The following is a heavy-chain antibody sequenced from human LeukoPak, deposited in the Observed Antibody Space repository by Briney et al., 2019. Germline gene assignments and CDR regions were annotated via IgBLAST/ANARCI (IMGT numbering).Heavy chain of an antibody. CDR1: GGSFSGYY. J-gene: IGHJ3*02. V-gene: IGHV4-34*01. D-gene: IGHD4-23*01. Sequence: SETLSLTCAVYGGSFSGYYWSWIRQPPGKGLEWIGEINHSGSTNYNPSLKSRVTISVDTSKNQFSLKLSSVTAADTAVYYCARCFTVVIGASCGAFDIWGQGTMVTVPS. CDR2: INHSGST. CDR3: ARCFTVVIGASCGAFDI.